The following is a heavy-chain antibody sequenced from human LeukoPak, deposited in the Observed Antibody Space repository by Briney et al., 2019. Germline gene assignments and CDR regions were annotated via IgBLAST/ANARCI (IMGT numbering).Heavy chain of an antibody. CDR1: GFTFSRYG. Sequence: GRSLRLFCAASGFTFSRYGMHWVRQAPGKGLEWVAFIPYDGSNKYYADSVKGRFTISRDNSKNTLYLQMNSLRAEDTAVYYCAKGIWFGEYGDGVTWGQGTLVTVSS. J-gene: IGHJ4*02. CDR3: AKGIWFGEYGDGVT. V-gene: IGHV3-30*02. CDR2: IPYDGSNK. D-gene: IGHD3-10*01.